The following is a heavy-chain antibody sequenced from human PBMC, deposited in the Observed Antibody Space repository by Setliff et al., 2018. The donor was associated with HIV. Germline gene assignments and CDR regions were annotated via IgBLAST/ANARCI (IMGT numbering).Heavy chain of an antibody. Sequence: PSETLSLTCAVSGYSISGSYYWAWIRQPPGKGLEWIANIYLSGSTNYNPSLKGRVSMSVDKSKNQFSVKLTSVTAADTAVYYCARPYDSLYGWGQGVLVTVSS. D-gene: IGHD3-22*01. J-gene: IGHJ4*02. CDR2: IYLSGST. CDR1: GYSISGSYY. V-gene: IGHV4-38-2*01. CDR3: ARPYDSLYG.